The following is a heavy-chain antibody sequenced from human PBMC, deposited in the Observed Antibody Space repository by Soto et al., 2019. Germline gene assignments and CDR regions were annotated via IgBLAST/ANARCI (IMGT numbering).Heavy chain of an antibody. CDR3: ARLRLGVLYWGIGDR. Sequence: VLLQESGPGLVKPSETLYLTCTVSGGSISSYYWTWIRQSPRKGLEWIASVHHSGRTNYNPSLNKRVTISVDTSKSQLSLRLDSVTAADTAMYYCARLRLGVLYWGIGDRWGQGSLVTVSS. CDR2: VHHSGRT. V-gene: IGHV4-59*01. D-gene: IGHD3-16*01. CDR1: GGSISSYY. J-gene: IGHJ4*02.